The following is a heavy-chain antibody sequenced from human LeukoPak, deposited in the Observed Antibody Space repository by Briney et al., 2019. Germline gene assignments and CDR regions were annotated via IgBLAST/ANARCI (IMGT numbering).Heavy chain of an antibody. D-gene: IGHD4-17*01. Sequence: ASVKVSCKASGGTFSSYAISWVRQAPGQGLEWMGGIIPIFGTANYAQKFQGRVTITADKSTSTAYMELSSLRSEDTAVYYCASAEQDDYGDYGWFDPWGQGTLVTVSS. CDR3: ASAEQDDYGDYGWFDP. CDR1: GGTFSSYA. CDR2: IIPIFGTA. J-gene: IGHJ5*02. V-gene: IGHV1-69*06.